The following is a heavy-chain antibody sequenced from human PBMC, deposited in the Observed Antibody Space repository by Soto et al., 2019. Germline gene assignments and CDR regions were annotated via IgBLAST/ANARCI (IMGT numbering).Heavy chain of an antibody. CDR3: ARSPNTYGDYPFDY. CDR2: ISAYNGNT. Sequence: GASVKVSCKASGYTFTSYGISWVRQAPGQGLEWMGWISAYNGNTNYAQKLQGRVTMTTDTSTSTAYMELRSLRSDDTAVYYCARSPNTYGDYPFDYWGQGTLVTVSS. CDR1: GYTFTSYG. J-gene: IGHJ4*02. D-gene: IGHD4-17*01. V-gene: IGHV1-18*01.